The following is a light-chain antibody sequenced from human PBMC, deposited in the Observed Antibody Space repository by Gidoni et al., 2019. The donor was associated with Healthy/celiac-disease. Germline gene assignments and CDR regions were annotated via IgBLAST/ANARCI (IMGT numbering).Light chain of an antibody. J-gene: IGLJ3*02. Sequence: FMLTQPHSVSESPWKTVTISCTRSSGSIASNYVQWYQQRPGSSPTTVIHEDNQRPSGVPDRFSGSIDRSSNSASLTISGLKTEDEADYYCQSYGSSNGVFGGGTKLTVL. V-gene: IGLV6-57*01. CDR1: SGSIASNY. CDR3: QSYGSSNGV. CDR2: EDN.